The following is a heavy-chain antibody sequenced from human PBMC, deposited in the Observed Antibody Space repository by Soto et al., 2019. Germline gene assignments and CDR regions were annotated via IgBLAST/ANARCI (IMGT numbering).Heavy chain of an antibody. J-gene: IGHJ4*02. V-gene: IGHV1-69*01. CDR3: ASRIWGAVTPFDY. CDR2: IIPIFGTA. Sequence: QVQLVQSGAEVKKPGSSVKVSCKASGGTFSSYAISWVRQAPGQGLEWMGGIIPIFGTANYAQKFQGRVKITADESPSTAYMELSSLRSEDTAVYYCASRIWGAVTPFDYWGQGTLVTVSS. D-gene: IGHD3-16*01. CDR1: GGTFSSYA.